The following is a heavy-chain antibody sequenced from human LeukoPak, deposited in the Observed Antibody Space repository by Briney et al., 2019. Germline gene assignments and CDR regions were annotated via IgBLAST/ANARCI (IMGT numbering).Heavy chain of an antibody. V-gene: IGHV3-74*01. CDR3: ARDSSYSTAI. D-gene: IGHD3-22*01. Sequence: GGSLRLSCTASGFTFSIYWMHWVRKAPGKGLGLVSHINSDGSDTTYADSVKGRFTNSRDNAKNTLYMQMNSLRAEDTAVYYCARDSSYSTAIWGQGTMVTVSS. J-gene: IGHJ3*02. CDR1: GFTFSIYW. CDR2: INSDGSDT.